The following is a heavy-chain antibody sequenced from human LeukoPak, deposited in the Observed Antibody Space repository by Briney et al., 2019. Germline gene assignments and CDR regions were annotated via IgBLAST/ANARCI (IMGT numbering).Heavy chain of an antibody. Sequence: GGSLRLSCAASGFTFSSYGMHRVRQAPGKGLEWVAFIRHDGSNKYYADSVKGRFTISRDNSRNTLYLQMNSLRAEDTAVYYCAKDRRTFCSSASCYGFGFDYWGQGTLVTVSS. J-gene: IGHJ4*02. CDR2: IRHDGSNK. CDR3: AKDRRTFCSSASCYGFGFDY. CDR1: GFTFSSYG. V-gene: IGHV3-30*02. D-gene: IGHD2-2*01.